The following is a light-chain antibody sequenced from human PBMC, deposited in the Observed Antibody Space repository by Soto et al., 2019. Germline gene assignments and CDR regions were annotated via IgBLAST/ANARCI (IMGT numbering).Light chain of an antibody. Sequence: QSALTQPASVSGSPGQSITIPCTGTTSDVGGYNYVSWYQQHPGKAPKLMIYDVNSRPSGVSIRFSGSKSGNTASLTISGLQAEDEAHYYCSSYTTSRTVVFGGGTKLTVL. CDR3: SSYTTSRTVV. V-gene: IGLV2-14*03. CDR2: DVN. CDR1: TSDVGGYNY. J-gene: IGLJ2*01.